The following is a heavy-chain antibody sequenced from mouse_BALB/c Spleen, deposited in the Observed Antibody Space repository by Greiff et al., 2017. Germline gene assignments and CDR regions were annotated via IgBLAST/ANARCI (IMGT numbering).Heavy chain of an antibody. Sequence: EVKLMESGPGLVKPSQSLSLTCSVTGYSITSGYYWNWIRQFPGNKLEWMGYISYDGSNNYNPSLKNRISITRDTSKNQFFLKLNSVTTEDTATYYCAREGRSSFAYWGQGTLVTVSA. CDR2: ISYDGSN. J-gene: IGHJ3*01. CDR1: GYSITSGYY. V-gene: IGHV3-6*02. CDR3: AREGRSSFAY.